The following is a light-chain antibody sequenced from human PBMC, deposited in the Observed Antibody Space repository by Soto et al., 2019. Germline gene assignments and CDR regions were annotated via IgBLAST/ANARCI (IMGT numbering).Light chain of an antibody. Sequence: QSVLTQPPSVSAAPGQTVTISCSGSSSNIGNNYVSWYQQLPGTAPKLLIYENNKRPSGIPDRFSGPKSGTSATLGITGLQTGDEADYYCGTWDSSLHVVFGGGTKLTVL. V-gene: IGLV1-51*02. CDR1: SSNIGNNY. CDR3: GTWDSSLHVV. J-gene: IGLJ2*01. CDR2: ENN.